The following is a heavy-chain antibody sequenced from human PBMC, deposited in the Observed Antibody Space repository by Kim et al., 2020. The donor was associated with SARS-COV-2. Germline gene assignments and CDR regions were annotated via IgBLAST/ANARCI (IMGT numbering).Heavy chain of an antibody. CDR2: INHSGST. V-gene: IGHV4-34*01. CDR1: GGSFSGYY. J-gene: IGHJ5*02. CDR3: ARGSRITMVRGAIGWFDP. D-gene: IGHD3-10*01. Sequence: SETLSLTCAVSGGSFSGYYWSWIRQPPGKGLEWIGEINHSGSTNYNPSLKSRVTISVDTSKNQFSLKLSSVTAADTAVYYCARGSRITMVRGAIGWFDPWGQGPLVTVST.